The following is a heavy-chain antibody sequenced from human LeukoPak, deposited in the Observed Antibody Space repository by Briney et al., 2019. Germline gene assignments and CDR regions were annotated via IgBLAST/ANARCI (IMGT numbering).Heavy chain of an antibody. J-gene: IGHJ4*02. V-gene: IGHV3-74*01. CDR2: INTDGSSA. Sequence: GGSLRLSCAASGFTFTTYWMHWVRQAPGKGLVWVSRINTDGSSASYADSVKGRFTISRDNAKNSLHLQMNSLRAEDTAVYYCARDQRYCSSSSCPWEPFDYWGQGTLVTVSS. CDR3: ARDQRYCSSSSCPWEPFDY. CDR1: GFTFTTYW. D-gene: IGHD2-2*01.